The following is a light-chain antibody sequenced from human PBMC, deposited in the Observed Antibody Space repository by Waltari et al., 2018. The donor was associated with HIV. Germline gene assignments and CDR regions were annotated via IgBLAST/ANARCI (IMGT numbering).Light chain of an antibody. CDR2: GNN. Sequence: SVLTQPPSVSGATGQRVTIACTRRSSNLRARLGVQWYQQLPGTAPKLLIYGNNNRPSGVPDRFSGSKSGTAASLAIPGLQAEDEADYYCQSYDSRLSGSVFGGGTKLTVL. J-gene: IGLJ2*01. CDR3: QSYDSRLSGSV. V-gene: IGLV1-40*01. CDR1: SSNLRARLG.